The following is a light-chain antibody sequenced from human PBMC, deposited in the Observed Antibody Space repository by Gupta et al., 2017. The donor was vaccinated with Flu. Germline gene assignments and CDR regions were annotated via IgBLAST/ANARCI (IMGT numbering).Light chain of an antibody. Sequence: SVTISCTGGSSNIGAGYDVHWYQQFPGTVPKLVIYGNNNRPSGVPERFSGSKSGTSASLAITGLQAEDEADYYCQSYDTSLSRVFGGGTKLTVL. J-gene: IGLJ3*02. V-gene: IGLV1-40*01. CDR3: QSYDTSLSRV. CDR1: SSNIGAGYD. CDR2: GNN.